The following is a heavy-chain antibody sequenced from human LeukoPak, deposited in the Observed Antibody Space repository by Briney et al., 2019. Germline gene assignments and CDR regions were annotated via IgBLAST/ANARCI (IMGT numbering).Heavy chain of an antibody. Sequence: PSETLSLTCTVSGGSISSNNYYWGSIRQSPGKGLEWIGSIYYSGSTYNNPSLKSRVTISVDTTKNQFSLKLTSVTAADTAVYYCASSPSGYWWNFDCWGQGTLVTVSS. CDR2: IYYSGST. D-gene: IGHD3-22*01. CDR1: GGSISSNNYY. CDR3: ASSPSGYWWNFDC. V-gene: IGHV4-39*01. J-gene: IGHJ4*02.